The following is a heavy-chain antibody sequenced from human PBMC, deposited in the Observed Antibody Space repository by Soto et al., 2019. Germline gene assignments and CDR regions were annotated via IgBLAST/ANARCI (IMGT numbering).Heavy chain of an antibody. D-gene: IGHD6-19*01. CDR1: GFSLSTSGVG. Sequence: SGPTLVNPTQPLTPTCTFSGFSLSTSGVGVGWIRQPPGKALEWLALIYWDDDKRYSPSLKSRLTITKDTSKNQVVLTMTNMDPVDTATYYCAREGSGGANDPLDIWGQGTMVT. CDR2: IYWDDDK. CDR3: AREGSGGANDPLDI. J-gene: IGHJ3*02. V-gene: IGHV2-5*02.